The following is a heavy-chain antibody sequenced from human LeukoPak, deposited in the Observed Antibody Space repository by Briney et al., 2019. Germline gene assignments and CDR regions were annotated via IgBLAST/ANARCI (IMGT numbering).Heavy chain of an antibody. CDR1: GFTLSSYW. D-gene: IGHD3-9*01. Sequence: GGSLRLSCVASGFTLSSYWMHWVRQDPRKGLVWVSRINGDGRNINYADSVRGRFTISRDNAKNTLFLQMNTLRVEDTAVYYCTRDLMDYDVSTGLHHYYMDVWGQGTTVTVSS. CDR3: TRDLMDYDVSTGLHHYYMDV. V-gene: IGHV3-74*01. CDR2: INGDGRNI. J-gene: IGHJ6*02.